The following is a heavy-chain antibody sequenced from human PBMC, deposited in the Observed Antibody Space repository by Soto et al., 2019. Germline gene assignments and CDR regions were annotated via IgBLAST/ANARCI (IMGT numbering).Heavy chain of an antibody. J-gene: IGHJ4*02. CDR2: VSAYNGNT. Sequence: ASVKVSCKASRYTFTSYGISWVRQAPGQGLEWRGWVSAYNGNTNYAQKLQGRVTMTTDTSTSTAYMELRSLRSDDTAVYYCAREGAVVPAAPYGLDYWGQGTLVTVSS. CDR3: AREGAVVPAAPYGLDY. CDR1: RYTFTSYG. D-gene: IGHD2-2*01. V-gene: IGHV1-18*04.